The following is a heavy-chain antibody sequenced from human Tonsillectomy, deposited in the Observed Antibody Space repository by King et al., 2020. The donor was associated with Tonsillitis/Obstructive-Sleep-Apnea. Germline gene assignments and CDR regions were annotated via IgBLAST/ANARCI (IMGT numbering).Heavy chain of an antibody. CDR3: ARVGTAGTTSGTYYYFDY. Sequence: VQLQESGPGLVKPSETLSLTCTVSGGSISSYYWSWIRQPPGKGLEWIGYIYYSGSTNYNPSLKSRVTISVDTSKNQFSLKLSSVTAADTAVYYCARVGTAGTTSGTYYYFDYWGQGTLVTVSS. V-gene: IGHV4-59*01. CDR2: IYYSGST. CDR1: GGSISSYY. D-gene: IGHD1-1*01. J-gene: IGHJ4*02.